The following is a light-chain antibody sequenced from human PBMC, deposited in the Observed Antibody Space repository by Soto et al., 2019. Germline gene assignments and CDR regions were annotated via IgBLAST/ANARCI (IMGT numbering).Light chain of an antibody. Sequence: DIVLTQSPGTLTLSPGERATLSCRTSPGVSSSYLAWYQQKPGQPPRLLIYGASGRATGIPDRFSGSGSGTDFTLTISRLEPEDFAVYYCQQYDTLTLTFGQGTKVEIK. CDR1: PGVSSSY. CDR2: GAS. V-gene: IGKV3-20*01. CDR3: QQYDTLTLT. J-gene: IGKJ1*01.